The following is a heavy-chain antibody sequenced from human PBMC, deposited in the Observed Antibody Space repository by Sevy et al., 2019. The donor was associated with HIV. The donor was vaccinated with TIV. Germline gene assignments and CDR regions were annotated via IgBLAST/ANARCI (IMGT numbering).Heavy chain of an antibody. CDR2: IRSKTYGGTT. D-gene: IGHD3-10*01. Sequence: GGSLRLSCTGSGFTFGDYAMSWIRQAPGKGLEWVGFIRSKTYGGTTDYAASVKGRFTISSDDSKSIAYLQMNSLKSEDTAVYYCTRIRGTISPYYYYGMDVWGQGTTVTVSS. V-gene: IGHV3-49*03. CDR3: TRIRGTISPYYYYGMDV. J-gene: IGHJ6*02. CDR1: GFTFGDYA.